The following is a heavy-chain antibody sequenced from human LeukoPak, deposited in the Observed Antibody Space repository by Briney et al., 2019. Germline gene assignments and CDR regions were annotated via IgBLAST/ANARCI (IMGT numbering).Heavy chain of an antibody. CDR1: GDTVSSNSAA. V-gene: IGHV6-1*01. J-gene: IGHJ4*02. CDR3: ARDMGSYGHPFSFEF. Sequence: SQTLSLTCVISGDTVSSNSAAWSWIRLSPSRGLEWLGRTYYRSKWRNDYAASVRSRVTIDGDTSKNQFSLHLNSVSPDDTAIYYCARDMGSYGHPFSFEFWGQGAPVTVST. D-gene: IGHD3-16*01. CDR2: TYYRSKWRN.